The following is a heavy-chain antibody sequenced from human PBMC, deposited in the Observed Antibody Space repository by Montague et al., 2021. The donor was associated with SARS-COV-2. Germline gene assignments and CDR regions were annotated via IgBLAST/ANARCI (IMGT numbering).Heavy chain of an antibody. CDR2: LYSTGST. CDR3: ARPGSVCGWFYFDG. Sequence: SETLSLTCIVSGGSIGRDTYYWGWIRQSPGKGLEWIGSLYSTGSTYYNPSLRSRVTISIDTSNNHFSLKMTSVTATDTAVYFCARPGSVCGWFYFDGWGQGTLGSGSS. D-gene: IGHD3-10*01. V-gene: IGHV4-39*02. CDR1: GGSIGRDTYY. J-gene: IGHJ4*02.